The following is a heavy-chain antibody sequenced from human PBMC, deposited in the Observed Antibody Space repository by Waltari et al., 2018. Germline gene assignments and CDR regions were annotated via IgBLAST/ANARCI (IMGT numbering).Heavy chain of an antibody. D-gene: IGHD3-22*01. Sequence: QVQLVQSGAEAKKLGSSVRVSCRASGGTFTSDSVNWVRQAPGQGLEWMGRIMPDISETKYAVKFQGRITITADQSTGTVYMEVRSLRSDDTAVYYCAGGDGGYYYHKMDVWGQGTTVTVSS. CDR3: AGGDGGYYYHKMDV. CDR2: IMPDISET. J-gene: IGHJ6*02. V-gene: IGHV1-69*02. CDR1: GGTFTSDS.